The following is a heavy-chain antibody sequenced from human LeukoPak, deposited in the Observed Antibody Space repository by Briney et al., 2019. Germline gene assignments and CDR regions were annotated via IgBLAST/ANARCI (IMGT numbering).Heavy chain of an antibody. Sequence: GGSLRLSCAASGFTFSSYGMHWVRQAPGKGLEWVAVISYDGSNKYYADSVKGRFTISRDNSKNTLYLQMNSLRAEDTAVYYCANGKIVVVVAATLEYFQHWGQGTLVTVSS. CDR2: ISYDGSNK. CDR3: ANGKIVVVVAATLEYFQH. D-gene: IGHD2-15*01. V-gene: IGHV3-30*18. J-gene: IGHJ1*01. CDR1: GFTFSSYG.